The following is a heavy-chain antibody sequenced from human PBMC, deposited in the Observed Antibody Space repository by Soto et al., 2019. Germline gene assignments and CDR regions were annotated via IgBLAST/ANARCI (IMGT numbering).Heavy chain of an antibody. CDR3: ARHASYEGSFDP. Sequence: QPPGKGPEWIAYIFNSGNTNYNPSLTSRVTISVDSSKNQVSLSLSSVTAADTAIYYCARHASYEGSFDPWGQGILVSVSS. V-gene: IGHV4-59*08. CDR2: IFNSGNT. J-gene: IGHJ5*02. D-gene: IGHD5-12*01.